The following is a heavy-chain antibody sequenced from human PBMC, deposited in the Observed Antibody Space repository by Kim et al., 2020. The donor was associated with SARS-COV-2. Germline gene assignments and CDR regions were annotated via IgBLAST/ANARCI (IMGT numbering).Heavy chain of an antibody. D-gene: IGHD6-19*01. J-gene: IGHJ4*02. CDR2: IYYSGST. V-gene: IGHV4-59*13. Sequence: SETLSLTCTVSGGSISSYYWSWIRQPPGKGLEWIGYIYYSGSTNYNPSLKSRVTISVDTSKNQFSLKLSSVTAADTAVYYCARALSGIAVAGPTPNFDYWGQGTLVTVSS. CDR3: ARALSGIAVAGPTPNFDY. CDR1: GGSISSYY.